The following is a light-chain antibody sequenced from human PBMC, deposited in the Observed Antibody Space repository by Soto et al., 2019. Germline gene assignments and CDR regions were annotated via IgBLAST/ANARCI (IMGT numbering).Light chain of an antibody. Sequence: QSVLNQPASVSGSPGQSIAISCTGTVSDVGTYDYVSWFQQLPGKAPELMIFDVSNRPSGVSDRFSGSKSGSTASLTISGLQAEDEADYYCSSYTTSNTYVFGDGTKVTAL. CDR3: SSYTTSNTYV. CDR1: VSDVGTYDY. V-gene: IGLV2-14*01. J-gene: IGLJ1*01. CDR2: DVS.